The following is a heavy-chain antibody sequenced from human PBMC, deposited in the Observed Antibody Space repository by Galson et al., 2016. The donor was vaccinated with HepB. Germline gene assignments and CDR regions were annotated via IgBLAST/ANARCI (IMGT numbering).Heavy chain of an antibody. CDR1: GFAFSTHV. J-gene: IGHJ3*01. V-gene: IGHV3-23*01. Sequence: SLRLSCAASGFAFSTHVMSWVRQAPGKGLEWVSAISGSGGSTYYADSVKGRFTISRDNSKKTLYLQMDSLRTDDTAVYYCARGKGADYKDAFELWGQGTRVTVSS. D-gene: IGHD4-11*01. CDR2: ISGSGGST. CDR3: ARGKGADYKDAFEL.